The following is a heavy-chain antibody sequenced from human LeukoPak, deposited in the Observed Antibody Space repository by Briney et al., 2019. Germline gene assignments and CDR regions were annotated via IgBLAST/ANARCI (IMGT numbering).Heavy chain of an antibody. CDR2: TYYRSKWYN. V-gene: IGHV6-1*01. Sequence: SQTLSLTCAISGDSVSSNSAAWNWIRQSPSRGLEWLGRTYYRSKWYNDYAVSVKSRITINPDTSKNQFSLQLNSMTPEDTAVYYCARDQDSAVAGSGPFYYYYYGMDVWGQGTTVTVSS. D-gene: IGHD6-19*01. J-gene: IGHJ6*02. CDR1: GDSVSSNSAA. CDR3: ARDQDSAVAGSGPFYYYYYGMDV.